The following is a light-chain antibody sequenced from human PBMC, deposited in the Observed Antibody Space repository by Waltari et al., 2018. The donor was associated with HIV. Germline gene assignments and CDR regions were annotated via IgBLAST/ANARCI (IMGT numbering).Light chain of an antibody. CDR3: QQYYTNPRT. Sequence: DIVMTQSPDSLAVSLGERATNNCKSSRSVLYSSNNKNYLAWYQQKPGQPPKLLIYWASTRESGVPDRFSGSGSGTDFTLTISSLQAEDVAVYYCQQYYTNPRTFGQGTKVEIK. J-gene: IGKJ1*01. CDR2: WAS. CDR1: RSVLYSSNNKNY. V-gene: IGKV4-1*01.